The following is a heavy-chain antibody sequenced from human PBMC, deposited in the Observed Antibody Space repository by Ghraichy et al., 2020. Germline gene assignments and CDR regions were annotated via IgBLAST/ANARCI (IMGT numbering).Heavy chain of an antibody. CDR2: TLYRGTT. D-gene: IGHD3-10*01. Sequence: SETLSLTCSVSGGSFNSGSYYWSWIRQPPGKGLEWVAYTLYRGTTNYTHSLTSRGTMSMATSKHQFSLKLTSVTATDTAVYYCARALNPLYYSGLGSPIMDVWGQGITV. V-gene: IGHV4-61*01. CDR3: ARALNPLYYSGLGSPIMDV. CDR1: GGSFNSGSYY. J-gene: IGHJ6*02.